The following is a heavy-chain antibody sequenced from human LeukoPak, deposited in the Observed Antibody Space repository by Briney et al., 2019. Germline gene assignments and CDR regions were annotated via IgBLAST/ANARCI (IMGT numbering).Heavy chain of an antibody. CDR3: AKDLNWAIDY. V-gene: IGHV3-30*02. CDR1: GFAFGSYG. Sequence: PGGSLRLSCAASGFAFGSYGMHWVRQAPGKGLEWVAYIYYDACTEDYADSVKGRFTISRDNSKTTLFLQMNNLRVEDMAVFNCAKDLNWAIDYGGQGTLVTLPS. J-gene: IGHJ4*02. CDR2: IYYDACTE. D-gene: IGHD3/OR15-3a*01.